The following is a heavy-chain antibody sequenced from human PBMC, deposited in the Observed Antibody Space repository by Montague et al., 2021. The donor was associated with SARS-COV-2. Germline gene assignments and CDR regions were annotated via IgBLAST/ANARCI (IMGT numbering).Heavy chain of an antibody. CDR3: ARTSKLRESSSGNYYYHAMDV. D-gene: IGHD3-16*01. J-gene: IGHJ6*02. CDR2: LYNGGTT. V-gene: IGHV4-39*02. CDR1: GGSISSSTYY. Sequence: SETLSLTCNVSGGSISSSTYYWGWIRQPPGKGLDGIGNLYNGGTTYYSPSLKSRVTISVDTSKNHFSLNMASVTAADTAVYYCARTSKLRESSSGNYYYHAMDVWGQGTTVTVSS.